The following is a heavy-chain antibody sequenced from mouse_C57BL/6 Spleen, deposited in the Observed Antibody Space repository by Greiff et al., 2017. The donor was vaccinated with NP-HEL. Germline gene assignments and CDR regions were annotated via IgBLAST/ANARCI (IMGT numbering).Heavy chain of an antibody. CDR2: IDPETGGT. CDR3: TRGGLGGYFDC. Sequence: QVQLKQSGAELVRPGASVTLSCKASGYTFTDYEMHWVKQTPVHGLEWIGAIDPETGGTAYNQKFKGKAILTADKSSSTAYMELRSLTSEDSAVYYCTRGGLGGYFDCWSQGTTLTVSS. CDR1: GYTFTDYE. J-gene: IGHJ2*01. D-gene: IGHD2-2*01. V-gene: IGHV1-15*01.